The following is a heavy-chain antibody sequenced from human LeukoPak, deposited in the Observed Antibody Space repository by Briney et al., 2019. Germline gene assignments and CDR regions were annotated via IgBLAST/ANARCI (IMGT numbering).Heavy chain of an antibody. D-gene: IGHD3-10*01. CDR3: ATSDYYGSGRGGVSPSDS. CDR1: GFTFSNYC. CDR2: IIQDGSDE. Sequence: QPGGSLRLSCAASGFTFSNYCMTWVRQAPGKGLEWVANIIQDGSDEYYVDSVKGRFTISRDNAKNSLYLQMNSLGAEDTAVYYCATSDYYGSGRGGVSPSDSWGQGTLVTVSS. J-gene: IGHJ4*02. V-gene: IGHV3-7*01.